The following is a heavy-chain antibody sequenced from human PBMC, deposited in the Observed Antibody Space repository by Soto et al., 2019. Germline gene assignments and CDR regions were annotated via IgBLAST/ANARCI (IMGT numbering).Heavy chain of an antibody. CDR2: ISSSGSTI. Sequence: GGSLRLSCAASGFTFSSYEMNWVRQAPGKGLEWVSYISSSGSTIYYADSVKGRFTISRDNAKNSLYLQMNSLSAQDTALYYFARYPLSQLLIRPYYHYGIDVWGQGTTVTVSS. CDR3: ARYPLSQLLIRPYYHYGIDV. CDR1: GFTFSSYE. J-gene: IGHJ6*02. V-gene: IGHV3-48*03. D-gene: IGHD3-16*01.